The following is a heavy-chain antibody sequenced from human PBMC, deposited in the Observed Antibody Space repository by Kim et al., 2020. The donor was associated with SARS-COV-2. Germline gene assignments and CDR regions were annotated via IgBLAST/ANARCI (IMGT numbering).Heavy chain of an antibody. CDR2: IYYSGST. CDR1: GGSISSGGYY. Sequence: SETLSLTCTVSGGSISSGGYYWSWIRQHPGKGLEWIGYIYYSGSTYYNPSLKSRVTISVDTSKNQFSLKLSSVTAADTAVYYCARTVRRWLQLFDYWGQGTLVTVSS. D-gene: IGHD5-12*01. CDR3: ARTVRRWLQLFDY. V-gene: IGHV4-31*03. J-gene: IGHJ4*02.